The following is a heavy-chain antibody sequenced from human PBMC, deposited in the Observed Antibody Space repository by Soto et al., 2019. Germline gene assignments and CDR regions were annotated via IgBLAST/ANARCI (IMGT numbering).Heavy chain of an antibody. D-gene: IGHD3-16*01. CDR2: IHATPSII. J-gene: IGHJ4*02. Sequence: ETQRLSCAVSGFTFSSHAMNLVRKAPGKGLGWVAYIHATPSIIYYAHSVKGRFTIPRDNAKNSLYLQMDSPRDEDTALYPCAPNARNADYDYWGQRPLVTVSS. CDR3: APNARNADYDY. V-gene: IGHV3-48*02. CDR1: GFTFSSHA.